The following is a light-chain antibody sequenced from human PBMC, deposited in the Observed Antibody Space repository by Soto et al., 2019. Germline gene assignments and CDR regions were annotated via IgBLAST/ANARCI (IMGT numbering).Light chain of an antibody. Sequence: DIQMTQSPSTLSASVGDRVTITCRASENIGVWLAWYQQKPGKAPKLLIYAASSLQSGVPSRFSGSGSGTDFTLTITSLQPEDSATFYCQQSYSPPWTFGQGTKVDIK. CDR1: ENIGVW. CDR2: AAS. V-gene: IGKV1-39*01. J-gene: IGKJ1*01. CDR3: QQSYSPPWT.